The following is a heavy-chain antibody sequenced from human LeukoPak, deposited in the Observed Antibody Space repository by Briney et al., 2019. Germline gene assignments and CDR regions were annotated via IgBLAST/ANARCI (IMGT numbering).Heavy chain of an antibody. CDR1: GFTFSNTW. CDR3: ATLTVRGVINI. Sequence: GTLRLSCAASGFTFSNTWMNWVRQAPGKGLEWVGRIQSKTDGGTTEYAAPVKGRFTISRDDSKTTLYLQMNSLKTEDTAVYYCATLTVRGVINIWGQGTLVTVSS. CDR2: IQSKTDGGTT. J-gene: IGHJ4*02. D-gene: IGHD3-10*01. V-gene: IGHV3-15*01.